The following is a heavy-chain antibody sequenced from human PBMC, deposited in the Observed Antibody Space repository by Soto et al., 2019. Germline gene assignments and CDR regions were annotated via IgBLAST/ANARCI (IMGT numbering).Heavy chain of an antibody. J-gene: IGHJ3*02. CDR2: IYYSGST. CDR3: ARDGTSGDYDAFDI. V-gene: IGHV4-59*12. Sequence: SETLSLTCTVSGGSISSYYWSWIRRPPGKGLEWIGYIYYSGSTNYNPSLKSRVTISVDTSKNQFSLKLSSVTAADTAVYYCARDGTSGDYDAFDIWGQGTMVTVSS. D-gene: IGHD4-17*01. CDR1: GGSISSYY.